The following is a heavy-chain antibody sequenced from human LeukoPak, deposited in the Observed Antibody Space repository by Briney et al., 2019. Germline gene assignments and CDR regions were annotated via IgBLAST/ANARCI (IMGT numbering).Heavy chain of an antibody. D-gene: IGHD3-10*01. CDR3: AREEYYYGSGSPSDYYYGMDV. J-gene: IGHJ6*02. V-gene: IGHV4-4*07. CDR1: GGSISGYY. Sequence: SETLSLTCTVSGGSISGYYWSWIRQPAGKGLEWIGRIYTSGSTNYNPSLKSRVTMSVDTSKNQFSLKLSSVTAADTAVYYCAREEYYYGSGSPSDYYYGMDVWGQGTTVTVSS. CDR2: IYTSGST.